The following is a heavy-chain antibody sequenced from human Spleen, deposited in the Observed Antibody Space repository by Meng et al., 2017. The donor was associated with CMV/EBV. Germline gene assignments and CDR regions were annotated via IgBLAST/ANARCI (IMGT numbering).Heavy chain of an antibody. CDR1: GFTFSSYS. CDR2: IKQDGSDK. Sequence: GESLKISCAASGFTFSSYSMNWVRQAPGKGLEWVANIKQDGSDKKYVDSVKGRFTVSRDNAKNSLYLQMSSLRVEDTAVYYCARRGTFGAFIRGWGFGMDLWGQGTTVTVSS. J-gene: IGHJ6*02. CDR3: ARRGTFGAFIRGWGFGMDL. V-gene: IGHV3-7*01. D-gene: IGHD3-3*01.